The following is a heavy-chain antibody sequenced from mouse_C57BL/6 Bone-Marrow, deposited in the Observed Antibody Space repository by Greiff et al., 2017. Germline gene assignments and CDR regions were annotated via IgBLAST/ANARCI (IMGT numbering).Heavy chain of an antibody. CDR1: GFSLTSYG. Sequence: VQLQESGPGLVQPSQSLSITCTVSGFSLTSYGVHWVRQSPGKGLEWLGVIWSGGSTDYNAAFISRLSISKDNSKSQVFFKMNSLQADDTAIYYCARNSPYYYGSSRYFDYWGQGTTLTVSS. V-gene: IGHV2-2*01. CDR2: IWSGGST. D-gene: IGHD1-1*01. CDR3: ARNSPYYYGSSRYFDY. J-gene: IGHJ2*01.